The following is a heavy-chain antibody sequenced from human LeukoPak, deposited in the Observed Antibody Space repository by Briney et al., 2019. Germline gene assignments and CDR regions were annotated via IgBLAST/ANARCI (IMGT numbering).Heavy chain of an antibody. Sequence: GGSLSLSCAASGFTFSSAAMTWVRQAPGRGLEWVSTVTGSDDRTYYADSVKGRFAISRDCSRNMLHLQMNSLRVEDTAMYYCAKGPQLNSGYHPDYWGQGTLVTVSS. CDR3: AKGPQLNSGYHPDY. J-gene: IGHJ4*02. V-gene: IGHV3-23*01. CDR2: VTGSDDRT. D-gene: IGHD3-22*01. CDR1: GFTFSSAA.